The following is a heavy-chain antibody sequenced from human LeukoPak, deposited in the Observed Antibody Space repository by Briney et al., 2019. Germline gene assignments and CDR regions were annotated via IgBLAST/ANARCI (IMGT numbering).Heavy chain of an antibody. CDR1: GFSFDTYW. V-gene: IGHV3-7*03. J-gene: IGHJ4*02. CDR3: ARGLWLAPDY. D-gene: IGHD6-19*01. CDR2: IKPDGSEK. Sequence: GGSLRLSCAVSGFSFDTYWMTWVRQAPGKGLEWVANIKPDGSEKYYVDSVKGRFTISRDNAKNSLYLQMNSLRAEDTAVYYCARGLWLAPDYWGQGTLVTVSS.